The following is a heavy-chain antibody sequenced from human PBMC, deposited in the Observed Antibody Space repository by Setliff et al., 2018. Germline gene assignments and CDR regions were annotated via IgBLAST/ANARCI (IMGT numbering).Heavy chain of an antibody. J-gene: IGHJ6*03. CDR3: ARARYCSSTSCYYYYYMDV. Sequence: PGGSLRLSCAASGFTFSSYAMHWVRQAPGKGLEWVAVISYDGSEKYHVDSVMGRFTISRDNAKNTLYLQMNSLRAEDTAVYYCARARYCSSTSCYYYYYMDVWGKGPRSPSP. CDR1: GFTFSSYA. V-gene: IGHV3-30*04. CDR2: ISYDGSEK. D-gene: IGHD2-2*01.